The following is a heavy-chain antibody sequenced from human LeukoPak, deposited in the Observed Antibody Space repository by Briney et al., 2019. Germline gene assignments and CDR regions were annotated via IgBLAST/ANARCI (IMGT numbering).Heavy chain of an antibody. D-gene: IGHD3-16*02. J-gene: IGHJ4*02. CDR2: IKSKTDGGTT. CDR1: GFTFSNAW. V-gene: IGHV3-15*01. Sequence: KPGGSLRLSCAASGFTFSNAWMSWVRQAPGKGLEWVGRIKSKTDGGTTDYAAPVKGRFTISRDDSKNTLYLQMNSLKTEDTAVYYCTTGITFGGVIVFDYWGQGTLVTVPS. CDR3: TTGITFGGVIVFDY.